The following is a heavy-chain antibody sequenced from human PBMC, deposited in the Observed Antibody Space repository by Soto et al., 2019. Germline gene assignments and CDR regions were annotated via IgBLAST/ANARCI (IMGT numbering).Heavy chain of an antibody. J-gene: IGHJ6*02. CDR2: IVVGSGNT. CDR3: AAGEAVAGTYHYYYGMDV. D-gene: IGHD6-19*01. Sequence: ASVKVSCKASGFTFTSSAVQWVRQARGQRLEWTGWIVVGSGNTNYAQKFQERVTITRDMSTSTAYMELSSLRSEDTAVYYCAAGEAVAGTYHYYYGMDVWGQGTTVTVSS. V-gene: IGHV1-58*01. CDR1: GFTFTSSA.